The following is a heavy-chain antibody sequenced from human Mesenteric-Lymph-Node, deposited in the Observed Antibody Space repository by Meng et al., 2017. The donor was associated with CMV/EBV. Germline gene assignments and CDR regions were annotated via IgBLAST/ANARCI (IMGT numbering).Heavy chain of an antibody. V-gene: IGHV1-69*15. Sequence: SGGPFSTYAISWVRPAPGQGLEWVGTILPIFGSTHYARKFQGRITITADESTSTAYLGLSSLKSEDTAIYYCVKDLGYCSTTSCSDPWGQGTLVTVSS. CDR2: ILPIFGST. D-gene: IGHD2-2*01. CDR3: VKDLGYCSTTSCSDP. J-gene: IGHJ5*02. CDR1: GGPFSTYA.